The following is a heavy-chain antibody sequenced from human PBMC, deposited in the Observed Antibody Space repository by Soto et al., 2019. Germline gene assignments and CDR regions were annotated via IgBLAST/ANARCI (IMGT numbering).Heavy chain of an antibody. J-gene: IGHJ6*02. CDR3: ATTTTVTLFMDV. Sequence: SQTLSLTSAVYGGSFGGYYWSWIRQPPGKGLEWIGEINHSGSTNYNPSLKSRVTISVDTSKNQFSLKLSSVTAADTAVYYCATTTTVTLFMDVWGQGTTVTVSS. CDR2: INHSGST. CDR1: GGSFGGYY. V-gene: IGHV4-34*01. D-gene: IGHD4-17*01.